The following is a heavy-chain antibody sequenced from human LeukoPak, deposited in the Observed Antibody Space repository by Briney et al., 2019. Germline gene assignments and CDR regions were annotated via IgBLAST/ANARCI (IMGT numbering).Heavy chain of an antibody. CDR2: ISSSSSYI. D-gene: IGHD6-19*01. CDR1: GFTFSSYS. Sequence: PGGSLRLSCAPCGFTFSSYSMNWVRQAPGKGLEWVSSISSSSSYIYYADSVKGLFTISRDNAKNSLYLQMNSLRAEDTAVYYCARDLQQWLVAYDAFDIWGQGTMVTVSS. J-gene: IGHJ3*02. CDR3: ARDLQQWLVAYDAFDI. V-gene: IGHV3-21*01.